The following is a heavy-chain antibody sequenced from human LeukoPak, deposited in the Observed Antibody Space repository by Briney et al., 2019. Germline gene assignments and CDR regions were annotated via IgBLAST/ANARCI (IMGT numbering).Heavy chain of an antibody. CDR2: IYYSGST. CDR3: ARGASAYGDKYNWFDP. D-gene: IGHD4-17*01. V-gene: IGHV4-30-4*01. CDR1: GGSISSGDYY. Sequence: PSETLSLTCTASGGSISSGDYYWSWIRQPPGKGLEWIGYIYYSGSTYYNPSLKSRVTISVDTSKNQFSLKLSSVTAADTAVYYCARGASAYGDKYNWFDPWGQGTLVTVSS. J-gene: IGHJ5*02.